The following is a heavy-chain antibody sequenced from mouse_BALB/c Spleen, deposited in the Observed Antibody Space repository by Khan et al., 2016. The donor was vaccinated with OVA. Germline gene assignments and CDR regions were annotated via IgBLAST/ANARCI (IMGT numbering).Heavy chain of an antibody. V-gene: IGHV3-1*02. CDR1: GYSITSGYS. J-gene: IGHJ1*01. Sequence: QLEESGPDLVKPSQSLSLTCTVTGYSITSGYSWHWIRQFPGNKLEWMGYIYYSGTTNYNPSLKSRFSITRDTSKNQFFLQLNSVTTEDTATYYCARSGTTVVAYWYFDVWGAGTTVTVSS. CDR3: ARSGTTVVAYWYFDV. D-gene: IGHD1-1*01. CDR2: IYYSGTT.